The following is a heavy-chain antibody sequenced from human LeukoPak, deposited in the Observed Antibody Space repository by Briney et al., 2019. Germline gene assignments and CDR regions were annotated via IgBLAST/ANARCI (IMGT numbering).Heavy chain of an antibody. CDR2: ISSSTNTI. D-gene: IGHD6-19*01. V-gene: IGHV3-48*01. Sequence: GGSLRLSCAASGFTFSSYRVNWVRQAPGKGLEWVSYISSSTNTIYYADSVKGRFTISRDNAKNSLFLQMNSLRAEDTAVYYCAPTRHRAGEWFDPWGQGTLVTVPS. CDR3: APTRHRAGEWFDP. CDR1: GFTFSSYR. J-gene: IGHJ5*02.